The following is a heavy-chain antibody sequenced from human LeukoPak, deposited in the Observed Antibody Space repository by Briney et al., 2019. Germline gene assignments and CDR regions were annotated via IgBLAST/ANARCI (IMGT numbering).Heavy chain of an antibody. CDR1: GGSISGYY. D-gene: IGHD3-9*01. CDR2: MFYSGTT. V-gene: IGHV4-59*08. Sequence: LETLSLTCTVSGGSISGYYCSWIRQAPGKGLEWIAYMFYSGTTKYSPSLKSRVTISIDKSKNQFSLKLTSVTAADTAVYYCARHILTSGSVEWGQGTLVTVSS. J-gene: IGHJ4*02. CDR3: ARHILTSGSVE.